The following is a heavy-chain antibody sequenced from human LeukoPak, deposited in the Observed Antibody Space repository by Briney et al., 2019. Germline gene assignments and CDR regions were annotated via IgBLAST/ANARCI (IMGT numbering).Heavy chain of an antibody. Sequence: GRSLRLSCAASGFTFSSYVMHWVRQAPGEGLEWVAVISFDGSNKYYGDSLKGRFTISRDNSKNTLYLQMNSLRGEDMAIYYCARDFGWLSGFDCWGQGTLVTVSS. CDR1: GFTFSSYV. J-gene: IGHJ4*02. CDR2: ISFDGSNK. CDR3: ARDFGWLSGFDC. V-gene: IGHV3-30-3*01. D-gene: IGHD3-9*01.